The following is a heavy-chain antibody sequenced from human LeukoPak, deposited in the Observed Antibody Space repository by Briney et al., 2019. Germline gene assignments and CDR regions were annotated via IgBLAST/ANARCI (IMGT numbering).Heavy chain of an antibody. CDR3: ARLLRNIAAAVYYFDY. V-gene: IGHV5-51*01. CDR1: GYLFSSYW. D-gene: IGHD6-13*01. Sequence: GESLKISCKGSGYLFSSYWIGWVRQMPGKGLEWMGIIYPGDSDTRYSPSFQGQVTISADKSISTAYLQWSSLKASDTAMYYCARLLRNIAAAVYYFDYWGQGTLVTVSS. CDR2: IYPGDSDT. J-gene: IGHJ4*02.